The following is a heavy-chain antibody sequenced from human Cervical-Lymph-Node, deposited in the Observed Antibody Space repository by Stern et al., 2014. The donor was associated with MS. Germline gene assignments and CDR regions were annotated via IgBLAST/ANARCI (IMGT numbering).Heavy chain of an antibody. Sequence: VQLVESGPGLVKPSETLSLTCTVSGGSTSSYYWSRIRQPPGKGLEWIGYISSSGGTKYNPSLKSRVTISVDTSQNQFSLNLSSVTAADTAVYYCARGYTTSSGRPDYWGQGTLVTVSS. J-gene: IGHJ4*02. CDR3: ARGYTTSSGRPDY. CDR2: ISSSGGT. CDR1: GGSTSSYY. D-gene: IGHD6-6*01. V-gene: IGHV4-59*08.